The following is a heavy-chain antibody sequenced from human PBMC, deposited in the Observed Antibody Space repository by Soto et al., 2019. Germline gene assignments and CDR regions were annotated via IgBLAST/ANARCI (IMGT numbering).Heavy chain of an antibody. D-gene: IGHD3-10*01. CDR1: GYTFTNHW. J-gene: IGHJ6*02. CDR2: IYPGDSDT. Sequence: PGESLKISCKGFGYTFTNHWTGWVRQMPGKGLEWMGIIYPGDSDTRYSPSFQGQVTISADKSISTAYLQWSNLKASDTAVYYCVRHGPGDVELPTSRGSLPYYYAMDVWGQGTTVTVSS. V-gene: IGHV5-51*01. CDR3: VRHGPGDVELPTSRGSLPYYYAMDV.